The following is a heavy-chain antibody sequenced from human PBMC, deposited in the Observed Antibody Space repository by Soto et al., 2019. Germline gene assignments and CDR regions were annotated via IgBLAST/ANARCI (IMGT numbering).Heavy chain of an antibody. Sequence: QVQLVQSGAEVKKPGSSVKVSCKASGGTFSSYTISWVRQAPGQGLEWMGRIIPILGIANYAQKFQGRVTITADKSTSTAYMELSSLRSEDTAVYYCARDGGYSGSDNFDYWGQGTLVTVSS. CDR2: IIPILGIA. CDR1: GGTFSSYT. CDR3: ARDGGYSGSDNFDY. J-gene: IGHJ4*02. D-gene: IGHD5-12*01. V-gene: IGHV1-69*08.